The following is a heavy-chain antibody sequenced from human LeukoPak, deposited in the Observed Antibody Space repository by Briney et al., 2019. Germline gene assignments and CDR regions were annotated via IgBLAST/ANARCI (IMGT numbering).Heavy chain of an antibody. V-gene: IGHV4-34*01. D-gene: IGHD2-2*02. CDR2: INHSGST. J-gene: IGHJ5*02. CDR1: GGSLSGYY. CDR3: ARGGYCSSTSCYTELGFDP. Sequence: SETLSLTCAVYGGSLSGYYWSWIRQPPGKGLEWIGEINHSGSTNYNPSLKSRVTISVDTSKNQFSLKLSSVTAADTAVYYCARGGYCSSTSCYTELGFDPWGQGTLVTVSS.